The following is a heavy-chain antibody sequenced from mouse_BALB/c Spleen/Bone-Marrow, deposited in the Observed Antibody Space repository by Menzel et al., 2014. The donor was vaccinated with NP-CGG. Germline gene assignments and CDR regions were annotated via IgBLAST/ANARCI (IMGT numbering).Heavy chain of an antibody. CDR2: INPNNGGT. Sequence: EVQLVESGPDLVKPGASVKISCKTSGYTFTEYTMHWVKQSHGKSLEWIGGINPNNGGTSYNQKFKAKATLTVDKSSSTVYMELRSLTSEDFAVYFCARGAYYGYGNWYFDVWGAGTTVTVSS. V-gene: IGHV1-18*01. D-gene: IGHD1-2*01. CDR1: GYTFTEYT. J-gene: IGHJ1*01. CDR3: ARGAYYGYGNWYFDV.